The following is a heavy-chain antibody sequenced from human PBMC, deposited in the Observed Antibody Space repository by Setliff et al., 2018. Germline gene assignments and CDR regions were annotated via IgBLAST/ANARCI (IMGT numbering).Heavy chain of an antibody. CDR3: ARAGDRGLGGMDV. D-gene: IGHD7-27*01. CDR1: GGSISSGDYY. CDR2: LYTGGST. J-gene: IGHJ6*02. V-gene: IGHV4-61*02. Sequence: SETLSLTCTVSGGSISSGDYYWSWIRQPAGKGLEWIGRLYTGGSTNYNPALKSRVSFSVDASKNHFSLKLNDVTAADTAVYYCARAGDRGLGGMDVWGQGTTVTVSS.